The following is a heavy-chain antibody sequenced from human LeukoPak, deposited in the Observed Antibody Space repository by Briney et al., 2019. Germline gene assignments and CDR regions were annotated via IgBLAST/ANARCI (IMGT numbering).Heavy chain of an antibody. J-gene: IGHJ4*02. CDR2: ISSNGGST. D-gene: IGHD3-10*01. Sequence: GGSLRLSCSASGFTFSRYAMHWDRQAPGKGLEYVSAISSNGGSTYYADSVKGRFTIPRDNSKNTLYLQMSSLRAEDTAVYYCVKDGSGSYYTYYFDYWGQGTLVTVSS. CDR1: GFTFSRYA. CDR3: VKDGSGSYYTYYFDY. V-gene: IGHV3-64D*06.